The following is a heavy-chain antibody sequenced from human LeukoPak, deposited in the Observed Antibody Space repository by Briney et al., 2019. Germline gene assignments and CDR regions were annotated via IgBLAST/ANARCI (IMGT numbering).Heavy chain of an antibody. CDR1: SESSGGDD. CDR2: VSPGGST. D-gene: IGHD1/OR15-1a*01. V-gene: IGHV4-34*01. Sequence: SETLSLTCAMHSESSGGDDWTWIRQTPGKGLEWIGEVSPGGSTRYNPSLRSRVTISLDTSRSRFSLRLSSVTAADTGVYYCARDGGTRLGFDPWGQGILVTVSS. CDR3: ARDGGTRLGFDP. J-gene: IGHJ5*02.